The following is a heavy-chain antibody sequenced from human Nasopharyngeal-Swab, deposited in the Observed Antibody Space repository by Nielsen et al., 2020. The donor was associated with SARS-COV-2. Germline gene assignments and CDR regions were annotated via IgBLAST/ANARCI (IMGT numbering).Heavy chain of an antibody. V-gene: IGHV5-10-1*01. Sequence: KVSCKGSGYSFTSYWISWVRQMPGKGLEWMGRIDPSDSYTNYSPSFQGHVTISADKSISTAYLQWSSLKASDTAMYYCARGEYSSSLVDYWGQGTLVTVPS. D-gene: IGHD6-6*01. CDR2: IDPSDSYT. CDR1: GYSFTSYW. CDR3: ARGEYSSSLVDY. J-gene: IGHJ4*02.